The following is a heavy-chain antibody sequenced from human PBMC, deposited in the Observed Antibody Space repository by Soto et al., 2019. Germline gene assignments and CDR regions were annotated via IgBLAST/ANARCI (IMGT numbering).Heavy chain of an antibody. CDR1: GFTFSSYA. CDR3: AKDGGYDILTGYYPDY. Sequence: GGSLGLSCAASGFTFSSYAMSWVRQAPGKGLEWVSAISGSGGSTYYADSVKGRFTISRDNSKNTLYLQMNSLRAEDTAVYYCAKDGGYDILTGYYPDYWGQGTLVTVSS. V-gene: IGHV3-23*01. CDR2: ISGSGGST. J-gene: IGHJ4*02. D-gene: IGHD3-9*01.